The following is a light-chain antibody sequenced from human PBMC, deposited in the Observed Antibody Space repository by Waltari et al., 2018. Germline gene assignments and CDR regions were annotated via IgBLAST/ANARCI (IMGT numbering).Light chain of an antibody. CDR2: DVN. CDR1: TSDLGKDNL. V-gene: IGLV2-23*02. Sequence: QSALTQTASVSGSPGQAITISCSGTTSDLGKDNLVSWYQQHPGKAPTLIIYDVNKRPSGVSNRFSGSKSGNTAFLTISGLQSADEADYYCCSYAGSAISMFGGGTKVTVL. J-gene: IGLJ3*02. CDR3: CSYAGSAISM.